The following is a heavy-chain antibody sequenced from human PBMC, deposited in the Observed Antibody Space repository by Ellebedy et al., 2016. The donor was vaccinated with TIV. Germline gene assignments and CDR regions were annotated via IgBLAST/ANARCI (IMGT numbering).Heavy chain of an antibody. V-gene: IGHV5-10-1*01. J-gene: IGHJ4*02. CDR2: IDPSDSYA. D-gene: IGHD3-10*01. Sequence: GESLKISCQVSGYRFTSYWITWVRQLPGKGLEWMGRIDPSDSYAYYSPSFQGHVTFSVDNSISTAYLHRGSLKASDTAIYYCARPIDYYGSGIYSIDYWGQGTLVTVSS. CDR3: ARPIDYYGSGIYSIDY. CDR1: GYRFTSYW.